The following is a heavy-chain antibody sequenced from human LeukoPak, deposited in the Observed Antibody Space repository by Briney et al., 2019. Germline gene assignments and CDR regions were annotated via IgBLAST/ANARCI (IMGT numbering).Heavy chain of an antibody. V-gene: IGHV3-21*01. Sequence: GGSLRLSCAASGFTFSSYSMNWVRQAPGKGLEWVSSISSSSSYIYYADSVKGRFTISRDNANNSLYLQMNSLRAEDTAVYYCARKDDYGGMDVWGQGTTVTVSS. CDR2: ISSSSSYI. CDR1: GFTFSSYS. J-gene: IGHJ6*02. D-gene: IGHD5-24*01. CDR3: ARKDDYGGMDV.